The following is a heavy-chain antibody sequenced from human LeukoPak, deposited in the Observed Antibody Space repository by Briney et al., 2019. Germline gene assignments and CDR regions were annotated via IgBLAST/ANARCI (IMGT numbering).Heavy chain of an antibody. CDR1: GYTFTRYY. CDR3: ARRGSGSYVLDY. D-gene: IGHD3-10*01. J-gene: IGHJ4*02. Sequence: GASVKVSCKASGYTFTRYYMHWVRQAPGQGLEWMGIINPSDGVIDYAQKFKDRVTMTRDTSTSTVYMELSSLRSEDTAVYYCARRGSGSYVLDYWGQGTLVTVSS. V-gene: IGHV1-46*01. CDR2: INPSDGVI.